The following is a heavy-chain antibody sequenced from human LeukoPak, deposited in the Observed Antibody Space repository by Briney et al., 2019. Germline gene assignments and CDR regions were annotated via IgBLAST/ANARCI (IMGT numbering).Heavy chain of an antibody. V-gene: IGHV4-59*08. D-gene: IGHD3/OR15-3a*01. CDR3: ARQRGPAMDV. J-gene: IGHJ6*02. CDR1: GGSINSYY. Sequence: PSETLSLNCTVSGGSINSYYWSWIRQPPGKGLEWIGYIYYSGSTNYNPSLKRRVTISVDTSKNQFPLKLSSVTAADTAVYYCARQRGPAMDVWGQGTTVTVSS. CDR2: IYYSGST.